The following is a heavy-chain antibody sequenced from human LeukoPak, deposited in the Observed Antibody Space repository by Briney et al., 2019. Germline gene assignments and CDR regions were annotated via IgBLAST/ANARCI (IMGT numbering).Heavy chain of an antibody. J-gene: IGHJ4*02. Sequence: GGSLRLSCEISGFTFSSYHMNWVRQAPGKGLEWVSSIGSSGSYIYYADSLTGRFTISRDNAKNSLYLQMNSLRAYDTAMYYCARRDTTERGHSYGLDFWGQGTLVTVSS. CDR2: IGSSGSYI. D-gene: IGHD5-18*01. CDR1: GFTFSSYH. V-gene: IGHV3-21*01. CDR3: ARRDTTERGHSYGLDF.